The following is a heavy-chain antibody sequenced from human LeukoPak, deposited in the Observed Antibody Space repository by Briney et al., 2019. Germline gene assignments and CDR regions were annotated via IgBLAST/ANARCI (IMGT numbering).Heavy chain of an antibody. V-gene: IGHV3-20*04. D-gene: IGHD3-10*01. Sequence: GGSLRLSCAASGFTFDDYGMSWVRQAPGKGLEWVSGINWNGGSTGYADSVKGRFTISRDNAKNSLYLQMNSLRAEDTALYYCARGSRVKYGSGTLPGDYWGQGTLVTVSS. J-gene: IGHJ4*02. CDR3: ARGSRVKYGSGTLPGDY. CDR2: INWNGGST. CDR1: GFTFDDYG.